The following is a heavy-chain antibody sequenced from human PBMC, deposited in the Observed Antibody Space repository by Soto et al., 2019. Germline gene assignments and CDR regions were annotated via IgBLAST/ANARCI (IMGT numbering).Heavy chain of an antibody. V-gene: IGHV3-33*01. D-gene: IGHD4-4*01. CDR3: ARGPDYSNFGYFDY. Sequence: PGGAPRLSCAASVFTFSSHAMNWVRQAPGKGLEWVALIWNAGNNKYYTDSGSVKGRFTISRDNSRNTLYLEMNSVRADDTAVYYCARGPDYSNFGYFDYWGQGTLVTVSS. J-gene: IGHJ4*02. CDR1: VFTFSSHA. CDR2: IWNAGNNK.